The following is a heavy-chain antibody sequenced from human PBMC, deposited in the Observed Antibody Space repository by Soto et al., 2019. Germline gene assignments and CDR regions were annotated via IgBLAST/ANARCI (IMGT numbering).Heavy chain of an antibody. J-gene: IGHJ4*02. Sequence: SETLSLTCTVSGGSVTNSSYYWGWIRQSPGKGLEWIGSVYYRGRSYSKSSVKSRVTISVDTSKNRFSLSLNPVTASDTAVYFCVSQRTTVPTQAYFDYWGPGALVTVSS. CDR1: GGSVTNSSYY. D-gene: IGHD4-17*01. CDR2: VYYRGRS. V-gene: IGHV4-39*01. CDR3: VSQRTTVPTQAYFDY.